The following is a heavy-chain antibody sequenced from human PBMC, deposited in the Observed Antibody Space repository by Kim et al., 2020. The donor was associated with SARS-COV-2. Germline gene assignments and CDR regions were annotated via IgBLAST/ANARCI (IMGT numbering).Heavy chain of an antibody. V-gene: IGHV4-4*02. J-gene: IGHJ4*02. D-gene: IGHD6-19*01. CDR1: GGSISGNKW. Sequence: SETLSLTCAVSGGSISGNKWWSWVRQPPGKGLEWIGEIYDRGSTNYNPSLKSRVTISVDKSKNQFSLKLTSVTAAYTAVYYCARGLSSGWFFDYWGQGMLVTVSS. CDR2: IYDRGST. CDR3: ARGLSSGWFFDY.